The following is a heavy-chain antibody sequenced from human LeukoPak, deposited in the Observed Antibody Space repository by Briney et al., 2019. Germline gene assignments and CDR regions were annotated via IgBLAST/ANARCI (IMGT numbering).Heavy chain of an antibody. Sequence: SETLSLTCTVSGGSISSTSYYWGWIRQPPGQGLEWIGSISYSGSTNYNPSLKSRVTISVDTSKNQFSLKLSSVTAADTAVYYCARFGGYSYGSGYYYFDNWGQGTLVTVSS. V-gene: IGHV4-39*07. CDR1: GGSISSTSYY. CDR2: ISYSGST. D-gene: IGHD5-18*01. J-gene: IGHJ4*02. CDR3: ARFGGYSYGSGYYYFDN.